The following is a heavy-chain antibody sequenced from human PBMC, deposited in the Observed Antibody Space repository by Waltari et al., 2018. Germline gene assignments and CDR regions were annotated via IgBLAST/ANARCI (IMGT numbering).Heavy chain of an antibody. D-gene: IGHD3-10*01. Sequence: QVQLVQSGAEVQKPGASVKFSCKASGHTFTGSYMPWVRQAPGQGLEWMGWINPNSGGTNYAQKFQGRVTMTRDTSISTAYMELSRLRSDDTAVYYCASRAGSYYQYWGQGTLVTVSS. CDR3: ASRAGSYYQY. V-gene: IGHV1-2*02. J-gene: IGHJ4*02. CDR2: INPNSGGT. CDR1: GHTFTGSY.